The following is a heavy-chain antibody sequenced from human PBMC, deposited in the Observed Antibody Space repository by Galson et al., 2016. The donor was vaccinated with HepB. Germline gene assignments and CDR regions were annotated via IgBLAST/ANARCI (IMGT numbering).Heavy chain of an antibody. CDR3: ARDRTSRAALDY. CDR2: ISSGGRDT. J-gene: IGHJ4*02. Sequence: SLRLSCAASGFTFSDFYMAWIRQAPGKGLEHVSHISSGGRDTNYADSVKGRFTISRDNAKKSLYLQMNSLRAEDTAVYYCARDRTSRAALDYWGQGTLVTVSS. CDR1: GFTFSDFY. D-gene: IGHD6-25*01. V-gene: IGHV3-11*06.